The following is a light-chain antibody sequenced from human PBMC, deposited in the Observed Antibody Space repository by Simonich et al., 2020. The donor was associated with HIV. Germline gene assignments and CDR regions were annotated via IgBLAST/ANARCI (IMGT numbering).Light chain of an antibody. CDR1: QGISSA. J-gene: IGKJ1*01. CDR3: QQNYSPPRT. V-gene: IGKV1-13*02. Sequence: AIQLTQSPSSLSASVGDRVTITCRASQGISSALAWYQQKPGKAPKLLIYDASSLESGVPSRFSGRASGTDFTLTISSLQPEDFATYYCQQNYSPPRTFGQGTKVEVK. CDR2: DAS.